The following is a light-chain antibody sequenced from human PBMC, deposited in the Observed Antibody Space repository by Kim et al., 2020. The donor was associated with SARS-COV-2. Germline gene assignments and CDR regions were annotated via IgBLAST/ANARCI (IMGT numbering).Light chain of an antibody. Sequence: PGQTPRIPCATDALPNQYPYWYQHKPDQAPVLVLYNDRQSPSGIPELFSGSSSGTTVTLTISGVQAEDETDYYFQSSDSSGTYWLFGGGTQLTVL. CDR1: ALPNQY. CDR2: NDR. CDR3: QSSDSSGTYWL. V-gene: IGLV3-25*03. J-gene: IGLJ3*02.